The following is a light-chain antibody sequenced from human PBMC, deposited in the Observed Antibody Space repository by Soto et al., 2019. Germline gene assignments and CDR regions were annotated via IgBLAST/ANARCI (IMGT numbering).Light chain of an antibody. Sequence: DIQMTQSPSSLSASVGDRVTITCQASQDITNYLHWFQQKPGKAPKLLIYDASNLETGVPSRFSGSGSGTEFTFTISSLQPEDVATHYCQQYDNLPLTFGGGTKLEIK. CDR1: QDITNY. J-gene: IGKJ4*01. V-gene: IGKV1-33*01. CDR3: QQYDNLPLT. CDR2: DAS.